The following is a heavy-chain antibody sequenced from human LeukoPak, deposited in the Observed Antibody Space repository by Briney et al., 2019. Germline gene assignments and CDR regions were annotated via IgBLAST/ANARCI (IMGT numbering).Heavy chain of an antibody. CDR2: IYYSGST. CDR3: ARDGGEAVVTRNEGDYYGMDV. J-gene: IGHJ6*02. Sequence: SETLSLTCTVSGGSISSSSYYWGWIRQPPGKGLEWIGSIYYSGSTYYNPSLKSRVTISVDTSKNQFSLKLSSVTAADTAVYYCARDGGEAVVTRNEGDYYGMDVWGQGTTVTVSS. CDR1: GGSISSSSYY. V-gene: IGHV4-39*07. D-gene: IGHD4-23*01.